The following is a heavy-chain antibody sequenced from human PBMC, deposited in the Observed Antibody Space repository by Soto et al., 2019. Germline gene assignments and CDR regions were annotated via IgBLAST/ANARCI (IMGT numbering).Heavy chain of an antibody. CDR1: GFTFSSYA. D-gene: IGHD1-26*01. Sequence: QVQLVESGGGVVQPGRSLRLSCAASGFTFSSYAMHWVRQAPGKGLEWVAVISYDGSNKYYADSVKGRFTISRDNSKNKLYLQMNSLRAEDTAVYYCGRDRTGSGSYWEDYWGQGTLVTVSS. J-gene: IGHJ4*02. CDR3: GRDRTGSGSYWEDY. V-gene: IGHV3-30-3*01. CDR2: ISYDGSNK.